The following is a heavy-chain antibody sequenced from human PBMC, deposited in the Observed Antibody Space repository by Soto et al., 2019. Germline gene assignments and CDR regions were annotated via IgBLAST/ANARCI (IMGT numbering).Heavy chain of an antibody. Sequence: QVQLVQSGAEVKKPGSSVKVSCKASGGTFYNHAINWVRQAPGQGLARMGGIIPIFGTSNYAPKFQGRVTITADESTRTAYMELSSLRSEDTAVYYCARGKMREMSTILRDKWFDPWGQGTLVTVSS. CDR3: ARGKMREMSTILRDKWFDP. CDR1: GGTFYNHA. CDR2: IIPIFGTS. V-gene: IGHV1-69*01. D-gene: IGHD3-9*01. J-gene: IGHJ5*02.